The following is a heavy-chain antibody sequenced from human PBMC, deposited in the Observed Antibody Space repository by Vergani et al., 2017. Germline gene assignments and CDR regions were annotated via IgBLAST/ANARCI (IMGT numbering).Heavy chain of an antibody. CDR1: GFTVSSNY. D-gene: IGHD2-2*01. J-gene: IGHJ6*02. V-gene: IGHV3-53*01. CDR2: IYSGGST. Sequence: EVQLVESGGGLIQPGGSLRLSCAASGFTVSSNYMSWVRQAPGKGLEWVSVIYSGGSTYYADSVKGRFTISRDNSKNTLYLQMNSLRAADTAVYYYARGEPTNVAPAAIYYYYYGMDVWGQGTTVTVSS. CDR3: ARGEPTNVAPAAIYYYYYGMDV.